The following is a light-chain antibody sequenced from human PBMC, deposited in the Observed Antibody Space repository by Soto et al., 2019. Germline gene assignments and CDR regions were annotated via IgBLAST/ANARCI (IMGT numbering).Light chain of an antibody. CDR2: GAS. CDR1: QSVSSSN. Sequence: EIVLTQSPGTLSLSQGDRATLYCRDSQSVSSSNLAWYQQKRGQSPRLLIYGASSRATGIPDRFSGSGSGPDFTLTISRLEPEDFAVYFCQHYGSSPWTFGQGTKVDIK. CDR3: QHYGSSPWT. V-gene: IGKV3-20*01. J-gene: IGKJ1*01.